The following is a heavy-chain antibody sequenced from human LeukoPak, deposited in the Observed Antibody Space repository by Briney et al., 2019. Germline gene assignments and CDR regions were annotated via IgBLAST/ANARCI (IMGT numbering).Heavy chain of an antibody. V-gene: IGHV4-34*01. CDR1: GGSISSYY. Sequence: PSETLSLTCTVSGGSISSYYWSWIRQPPGKGLEWIGEINHSGNTNCNPSLKSRVTISVDTSKNQFSLKLSSVTAADTAVYYCARGPPTTALTYFQHWGQGTLVTVSS. CDR3: ARGPPTTALTYFQH. J-gene: IGHJ1*01. CDR2: INHSGNT. D-gene: IGHD1-26*01.